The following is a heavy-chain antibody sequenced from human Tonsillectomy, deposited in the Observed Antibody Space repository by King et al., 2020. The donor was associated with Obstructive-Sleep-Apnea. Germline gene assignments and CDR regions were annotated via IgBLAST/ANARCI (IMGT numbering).Heavy chain of an antibody. D-gene: IGHD3-9*01. V-gene: IGHV4-34*01. CDR3: ARGPAFLTGLSSCAFDI. J-gene: IGHJ3*02. CDR2: INHSGST. CDR1: GGSFSGYY. Sequence: VQLQQWGAGLLKPSETLSLTCAVYGGSFSGYYWSWIRQPPGKGLEWIGEINHSGSTNYTPSLKSRVTISVATSKNHFSLKLSSVTAADTAVYYCARGPAFLTGLSSCAFDIWGQGTMVTVSS.